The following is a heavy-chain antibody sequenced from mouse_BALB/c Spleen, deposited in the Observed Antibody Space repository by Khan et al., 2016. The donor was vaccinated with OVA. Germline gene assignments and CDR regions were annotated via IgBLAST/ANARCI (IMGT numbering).Heavy chain of an antibody. D-gene: IGHD1-1*01. Sequence: QIQLVQSGPGLVAPSQSLSITCTISGFSLPNYGVHWVRQPPGKGLEWLVVIWSDGSTTYTSALKSRLTISQDNSKSQVFLKKNRHQSEDTAVYCCARQTYDQENRMDNWGQGTSVTVSS. CDR2: IWSDGST. CDR1: GFSLPNYG. J-gene: IGHJ4*01. V-gene: IGHV2-6-1*01. CDR3: ARQTYDQENRMDN.